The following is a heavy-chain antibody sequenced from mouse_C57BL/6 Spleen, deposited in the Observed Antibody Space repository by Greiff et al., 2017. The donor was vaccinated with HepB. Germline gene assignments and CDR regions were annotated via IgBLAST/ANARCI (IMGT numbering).Heavy chain of an antibody. Sequence: EVKVVESGGGLVKPGGSLKLSCAASGFTFSSYAMSWVRQTPEKRLEWVATISDGGSYTYYPDNVKGRFTISRDNAKNNLYLQMSHLKSEDTAMYYCARDRQAYYGAMDYWGQGTSVTVSS. D-gene: IGHD2-10*01. V-gene: IGHV5-4*01. J-gene: IGHJ4*01. CDR3: ARDRQAYYGAMDY. CDR1: GFTFSSYA. CDR2: ISDGGSYT.